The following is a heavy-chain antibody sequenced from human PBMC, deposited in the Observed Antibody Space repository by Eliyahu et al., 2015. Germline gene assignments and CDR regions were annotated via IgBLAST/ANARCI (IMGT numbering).Heavy chain of an antibody. D-gene: IGHD4-17*01. J-gene: IGHJ4*02. CDR1: GFSFXKNN. V-gene: IGHV3-21*01. CDR3: AREPVTTMDSSPLDY. CDR2: ISSGSSYI. Sequence: EVQLVESGGGLVKPGGSXRLSCAASGFSFXKNNMNWVRXAPGKGLEWVSSISSGSSYINYADSVKGRFIISRDNAKNSLSLQMNSLRAEDTAVYYCAREPVTTMDSSPLDYWGQGTLVTVSP.